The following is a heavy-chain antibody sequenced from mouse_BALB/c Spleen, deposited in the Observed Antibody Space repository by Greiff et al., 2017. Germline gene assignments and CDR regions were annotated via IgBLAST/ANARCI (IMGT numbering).Heavy chain of an antibody. Sequence: VQLQQSGPELVKPGASVKMSCKASGYTFTSYVMHWVKQKPGQGLEWIGYINPYNDGTKYNEKFKGKATLTSDKSSSTAYMELSSLTSEDSAVYYCARGYGNYEGWYFDVWGAGTTVTVSS. CDR2: INPYNDGT. V-gene: IGHV1-14*01. CDR3: ARGYGNYEGWYFDV. D-gene: IGHD2-1*01. J-gene: IGHJ1*01. CDR1: GYTFTSYV.